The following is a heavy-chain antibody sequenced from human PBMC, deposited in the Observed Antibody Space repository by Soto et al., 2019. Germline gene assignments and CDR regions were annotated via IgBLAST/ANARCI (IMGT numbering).Heavy chain of an antibody. V-gene: IGHV1-2*02. J-gene: IGHJ4*02. D-gene: IGHD2-15*01. CDR3: ARASAAATSWFVY. Sequence: VQLVQSGAEVKKPGASVKVSCRTSGYSFPGYYIHWLRQAPGQGLQWMGWFHPNSGGANSAQTFQGRVTMTRDSSLSTVYMELSTLTSDDTAVYYCARASAAATSWFVYWGQGTLVTVSS. CDR2: FHPNSGGA. CDR1: GYSFPGYY.